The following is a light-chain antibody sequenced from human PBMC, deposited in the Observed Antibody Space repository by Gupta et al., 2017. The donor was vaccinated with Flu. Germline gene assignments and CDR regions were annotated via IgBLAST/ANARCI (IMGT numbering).Light chain of an antibody. Sequence: DIVMTQSPDSLAVSLGERAIINCRSSQTVLYNSNSKSYLAWYQQKSGQPPKLLIYWASTRESGVPDRFSGNGSGTDFTLTISSLQAEDVAVYYCQQYYRTPLTFGGGTKVEIK. V-gene: IGKV4-1*01. CDR2: WAS. CDR3: QQYYRTPLT. J-gene: IGKJ4*01. CDR1: QTVLYNSNSKSY.